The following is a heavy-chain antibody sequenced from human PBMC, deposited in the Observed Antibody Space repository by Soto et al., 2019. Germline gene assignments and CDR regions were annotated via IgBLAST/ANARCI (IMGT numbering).Heavy chain of an antibody. J-gene: IGHJ5*02. V-gene: IGHV4-31*03. CDR1: GGSISSGGYY. CDR2: IYYSGST. CDR3: ARAIVVVVAATNWFDP. Sequence: ASETLSLTCTVSGGSISSGGYYWSWIRQHPGKGLEWIGYIYYSGSTYYNPSLKSRVTISVDTSKNQFSLKLSSVTAADTAVYYCARAIVVVVAATNWFDPWGQGTLVTSPQ. D-gene: IGHD2-15*01.